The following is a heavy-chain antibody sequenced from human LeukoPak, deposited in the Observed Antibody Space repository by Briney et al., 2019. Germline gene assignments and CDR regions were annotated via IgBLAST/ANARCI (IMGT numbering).Heavy chain of an antibody. Sequence: GASVKVSCKASGYTFTSYYMHWVRQAPGQGLEWMGIINPSGGSTSYAQKFQGRVTMTRDTSTSTAYMELRSLRSDDTAVYYCARDFTVVVPYRPDAFDIWGQGTMVTVSS. D-gene: IGHD4-23*01. V-gene: IGHV1-46*01. CDR2: INPSGGST. J-gene: IGHJ3*02. CDR3: ARDFTVVVPYRPDAFDI. CDR1: GYTFTSYY.